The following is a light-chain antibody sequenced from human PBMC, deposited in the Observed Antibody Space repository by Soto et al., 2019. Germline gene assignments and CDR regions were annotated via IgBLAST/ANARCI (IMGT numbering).Light chain of an antibody. J-gene: IGKJ5*01. Sequence: AIRVTQSPSSFSASTGDRVTITCRASQGISSYLAWYQQKPGKAPKLLIYAASTLQSGVPSRFSGSGSGTDFTLTISCLQSEDFATYYCQQYYSYPLITFGQGTRLEI. CDR1: QGISSY. CDR3: QQYYSYPLIT. CDR2: AAS. V-gene: IGKV1-8*01.